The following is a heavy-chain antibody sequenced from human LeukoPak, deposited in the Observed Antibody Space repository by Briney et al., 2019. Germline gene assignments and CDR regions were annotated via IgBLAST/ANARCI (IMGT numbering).Heavy chain of an antibody. Sequence: SVKVSCKASGGTFSNYAFIWVRQAPGQGLEWMGGIIPIFRTTNYAEQFQGRVTITTDESTNTAYLDLSSLRSEDTAVYYCAKDDGSATMGFDSWGQGTLVSVSS. V-gene: IGHV1-69*05. CDR1: GGTFSNYA. J-gene: IGHJ5*01. CDR3: AKDDGSATMGFDS. CDR2: IIPIFRTT. D-gene: IGHD1-26*01.